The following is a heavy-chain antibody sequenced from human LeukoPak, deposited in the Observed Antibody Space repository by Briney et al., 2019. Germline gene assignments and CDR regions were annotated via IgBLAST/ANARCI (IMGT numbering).Heavy chain of an antibody. Sequence: ASVKVSCKASGGTFTSYDINWVRQATGQGLEWMGWMNPNSGNTGYAQKFQGRVTITRNTSISTAYMELSSLRSEDTAVYYCASPGFVGATSGYAFDIWGQGTMVTVSS. CDR3: ASPGFVGATSGYAFDI. D-gene: IGHD1-26*01. V-gene: IGHV1-8*03. CDR2: MNPNSGNT. J-gene: IGHJ3*02. CDR1: GGTFTSYD.